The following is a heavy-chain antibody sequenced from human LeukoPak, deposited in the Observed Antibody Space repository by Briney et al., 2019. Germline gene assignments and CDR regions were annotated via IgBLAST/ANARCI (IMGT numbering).Heavy chain of an antibody. Sequence: PGGSLRLSCAASGFAVSSNYMSWVRQAPGKGLEWGSVIYSGGSTYYADSVKGRFTISRDNSKNTLYLQMNSLRAEDTAVYYCASPGIAAAGADYWGQETLVTVSS. CDR3: ASPGIAAAGADY. D-gene: IGHD6-13*01. V-gene: IGHV3-66*01. CDR1: GFAVSSNY. CDR2: IYSGGST. J-gene: IGHJ4*02.